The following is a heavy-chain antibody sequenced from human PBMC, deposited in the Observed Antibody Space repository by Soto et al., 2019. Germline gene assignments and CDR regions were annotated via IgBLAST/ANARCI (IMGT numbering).Heavy chain of an antibody. CDR2: ISYDGSNK. J-gene: IGHJ5*02. CDR3: ARVLLTGRLPSNWSDP. Sequence: QVQLVESGGGVVQPGRSLRLSCAASGFTFSSYAMHWVRQAPGKGLEWVAVISYDGSNKYYADSVKGRFTISRDNSKNTLYLQMNSLRAEDTAVYYCARVLLTGRLPSNWSDPWGQGTLVTVSS. CDR1: GFTFSSYA. V-gene: IGHV3-30-3*01. D-gene: IGHD1-1*01.